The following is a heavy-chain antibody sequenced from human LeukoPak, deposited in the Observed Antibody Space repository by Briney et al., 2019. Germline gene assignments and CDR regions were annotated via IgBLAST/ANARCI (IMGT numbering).Heavy chain of an antibody. CDR2: INPSGGRT. CDR3: ARPRVGATYYFDY. V-gene: IGHV1-46*01. Sequence: ASVKVSCKASGYVFTSYYIHWMRQAPGQGLEWMGKINPSGGRTNYAQKFQDRVTLTSDTSTSTAYMDLSSLRFEDTAVYYCARPRVGATYYFDYWGQGTLVTVSS. CDR1: GYVFTSYY. D-gene: IGHD1-26*01. J-gene: IGHJ4*02.